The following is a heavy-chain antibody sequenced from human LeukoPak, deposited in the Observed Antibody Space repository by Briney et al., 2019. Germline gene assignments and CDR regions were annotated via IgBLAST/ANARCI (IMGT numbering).Heavy chain of an antibody. CDR2: IYSGGST. J-gene: IGHJ4*02. Sequence: PGGSLRLSCAASGFTFSNYAMSWVRQAPGKGLEWVSVIYSGGSTYYADSVKGRFTISRDNSRNTLYLQMNSLRAEDTAVYYCAREGGDYSDFVGMFYFDYWGQGTLVTVSS. CDR3: AREGGDYSDFVGMFYFDY. D-gene: IGHD4-11*01. CDR1: GFTFSNYA. V-gene: IGHV3-66*02.